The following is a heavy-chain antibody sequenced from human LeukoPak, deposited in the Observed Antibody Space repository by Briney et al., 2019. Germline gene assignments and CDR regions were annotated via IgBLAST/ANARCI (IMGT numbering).Heavy chain of an antibody. CDR2: ISSSSSYI. CDR1: GFTFSSYS. V-gene: IGHV3-21*01. CDR3: XXXXXXXXXXXXXYTPKYGMDV. Sequence: GGSLRLSCAASGFTFSSYSMNWVRQAPGKGLEWVSSISSSSSYIYYADSVKGRFTISRDNAKNSLYLQMNSLRAEDTAVYYXXXXXXXXXXXXXXYTPKYGMDVWGQGTTVTVSS. J-gene: IGHJ6*02. D-gene: IGHD3-3*01.